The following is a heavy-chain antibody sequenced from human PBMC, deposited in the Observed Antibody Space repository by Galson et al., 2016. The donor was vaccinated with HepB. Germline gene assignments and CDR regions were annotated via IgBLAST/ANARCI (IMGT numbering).Heavy chain of an antibody. J-gene: IGHJ4*02. D-gene: IGHD3-10*01. CDR2: ISGSGGST. CDR3: ARESDYNIHSFDY. CDR1: GFTFTSYA. Sequence: SLRLSCAASGFTFTSYAMSWVRQAPGKGLEWVSYISGSGGSTFYADSVKGRFTISRDNSKNTLDLQMSRLRVEDTAVYYCARESDYNIHSFDYWGQGTLVTVSS. V-gene: IGHV3-23*01.